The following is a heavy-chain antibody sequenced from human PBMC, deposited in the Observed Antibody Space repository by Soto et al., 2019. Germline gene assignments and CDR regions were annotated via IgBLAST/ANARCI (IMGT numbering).Heavy chain of an antibody. V-gene: IGHV4-34*01. CDR1: GGSFSGYY. D-gene: IGHD3-16*02. CDR2: INHSGST. J-gene: IGHJ4*02. CDR3: AREPFMITFGGVIVNRGYYFDY. Sequence: SETLSLTCAVYGGSFSGYYWSWIRQPPGKGLEWIGEINHSGSTNYNPSLKSRVTISVDTSKNQFSLKLSSVTAADTAVYYCAREPFMITFGGVIVNRGYYFDYWGQGTLVTVSS.